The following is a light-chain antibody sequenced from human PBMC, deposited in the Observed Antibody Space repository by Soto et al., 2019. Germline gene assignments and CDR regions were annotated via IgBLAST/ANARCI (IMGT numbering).Light chain of an antibody. V-gene: IGLV2-14*01. Sequence: QSALTQPASVSGSPGQSITISCTGTSSDVGGYNFVSWYQQHPGKPPKLMIFEVSNRPSGVPDRFSGSKSGNTASLTISGLQAEDEADYFCSSYASRSTRYVFGTGTKVTVL. J-gene: IGLJ1*01. CDR3: SSYASRSTRYV. CDR1: SSDVGGYNF. CDR2: EVS.